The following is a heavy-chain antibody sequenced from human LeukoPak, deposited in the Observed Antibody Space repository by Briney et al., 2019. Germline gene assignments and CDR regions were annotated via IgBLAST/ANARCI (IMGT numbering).Heavy chain of an antibody. D-gene: IGHD4-11*01. Sequence: SVKVSCTASGGTFSSYAISWVRQAPGQGLEWMGGIIPIFGTANYAQKFQGRVTITTDESTSTAYMELSSLRSEDTAVYYCARTTPGDSTGWFDPWGQGTLVTVSS. CDR3: ARTTPGDSTGWFDP. CDR2: IIPIFGTA. J-gene: IGHJ5*02. CDR1: GGTFSSYA. V-gene: IGHV1-69*05.